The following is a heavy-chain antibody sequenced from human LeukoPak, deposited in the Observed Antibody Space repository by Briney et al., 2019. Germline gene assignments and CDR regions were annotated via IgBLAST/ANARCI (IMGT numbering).Heavy chain of an antibody. Sequence: PGGSLRLSCAASGFTFSSYWMHWVRQAPGKGLVWVSRINSDGSSTSYADSVKGRFTISRDNAKNTLYLQMNSLRAEDTAVYYCARGYCSGGSCYSVVGYDAFDIRGQGTMVTVSS. V-gene: IGHV3-74*01. D-gene: IGHD2-15*01. CDR3: ARGYCSGGSCYSVVGYDAFDI. J-gene: IGHJ3*02. CDR1: GFTFSSYW. CDR2: INSDGSST.